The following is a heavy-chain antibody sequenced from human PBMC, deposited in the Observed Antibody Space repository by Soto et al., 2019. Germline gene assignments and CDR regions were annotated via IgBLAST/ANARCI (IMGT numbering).Heavy chain of an antibody. CDR3: ARVEESPSGSGWYSEFDY. CDR1: GYTFTGYY. V-gene: IGHV1-2*02. CDR2: IKPDSGAT. D-gene: IGHD2-15*01. J-gene: IGHJ4*02. Sequence: ASVKVSCKASGYTFTGYYIQWVRQAPGQGLEWMGWIKPDSGATKYAPKFQDRVTMSRDTSISTAYIDVSSLRSDDTAVYYCARVEESPSGSGWYSEFDYWGQGTLVTVSS.